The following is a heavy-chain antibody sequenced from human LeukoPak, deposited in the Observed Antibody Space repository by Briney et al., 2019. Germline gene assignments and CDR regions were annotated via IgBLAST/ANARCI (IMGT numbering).Heavy chain of an antibody. CDR2: ISYDGSNK. V-gene: IGHV3-30-3*01. D-gene: IGHD2-21*01. CDR3: ARAYPSFDY. CDR1: GFTFSSYA. Sequence: GGSLRLSCAASGFTFSSYALHWVRQAPGKGLEWVAVISYDGSNKYYADSVKGRFTISRDNSKNTLYLQMNGLRAEDTAVYYCARAYPSFDYWGQGALVTVSS. J-gene: IGHJ4*02.